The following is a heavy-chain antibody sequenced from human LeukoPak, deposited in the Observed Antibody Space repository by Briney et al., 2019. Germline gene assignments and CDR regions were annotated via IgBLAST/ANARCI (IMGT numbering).Heavy chain of an antibody. D-gene: IGHD3-16*01. V-gene: IGHV3-23*01. J-gene: IGHJ3*02. Sequence: PGGSLRLSCTASGFTFGDYAMSWVRQAPGKGLEWVSSMSLSTSGKTYADSVKGRFTVSTDKAKNTLYLQMDSLRAEDTAMYYCAKALTRWAFDMWGQGTMVTVSS. CDR2: MSLSTSGK. CDR1: GFTFGDYA. CDR3: AKALTRWAFDM.